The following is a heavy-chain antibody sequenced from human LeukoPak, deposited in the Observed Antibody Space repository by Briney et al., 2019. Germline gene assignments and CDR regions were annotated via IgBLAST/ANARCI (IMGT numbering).Heavy chain of an antibody. CDR1: GFTFDDYG. D-gene: IGHD1-26*01. CDR2: IKQDGSEK. Sequence: GGSLRLSCAASGFTFDDYGMSWVRQAPGKGLEWVANIKQDGSEKYYVDSVKGRFTISRDNAKNSLYLQMNSLRAEDTAVYYCARAGGTYYGIAFDIWGQGTMVTVSS. V-gene: IGHV3-7*01. J-gene: IGHJ3*02. CDR3: ARAGGTYYGIAFDI.